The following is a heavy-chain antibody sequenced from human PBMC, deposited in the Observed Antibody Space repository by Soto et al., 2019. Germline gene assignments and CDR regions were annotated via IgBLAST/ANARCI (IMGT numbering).Heavy chain of an antibody. CDR1: GFTISATA. CDR3: AKYSGTSITPAA. J-gene: IGHJ5*02. CDR2: IANNAENYAA. V-gene: IGHV3-73*02. D-gene: IGHD1-26*01. Sequence: EVQLVESGGGLVQPGGSLKLSCAASGFTISATAMHWIRQASGKGLEWVGRIANNAENYAATYAASVKGRFTLSRDESKNTAYLQMNGLESEGTAIYYCAKYSGTSITPAALGQGTLVSVSS.